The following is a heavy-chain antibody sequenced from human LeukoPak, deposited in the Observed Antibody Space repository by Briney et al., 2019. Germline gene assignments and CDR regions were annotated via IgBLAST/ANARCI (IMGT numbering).Heavy chain of an antibody. V-gene: IGHV3-33*01. J-gene: IGHJ4*02. Sequence: PGTSLRLSCAASGFTFSRHGMHWVRQAPGKGLDWVAVIWYDGSKTLYADSVKGRFTISRDDSKNTLYLQMNSLRAEDTAVYYCAREASGYYRDFWGQGTLVTVSS. D-gene: IGHD3-3*01. CDR3: AREASGYYRDF. CDR1: GFTFSRHG. CDR2: IWYDGSKT.